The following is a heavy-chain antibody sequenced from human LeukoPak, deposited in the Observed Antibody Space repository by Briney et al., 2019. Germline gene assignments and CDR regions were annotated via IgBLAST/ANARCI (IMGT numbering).Heavy chain of an antibody. D-gene: IGHD1-1*01. Sequence: GGSLRLSCAASGFTFSSYAMHWVRQAPGKGLEWVAVISYDGSNKYYADSVKGRFTISRDNSKNTLYLQMNSLRAEDTAVYYCARDQEGTPFYYFDYWGQGTLVTVSS. CDR1: GFTFSSYA. J-gene: IGHJ4*02. V-gene: IGHV3-30-3*01. CDR3: ARDQEGTPFYYFDY. CDR2: ISYDGSNK.